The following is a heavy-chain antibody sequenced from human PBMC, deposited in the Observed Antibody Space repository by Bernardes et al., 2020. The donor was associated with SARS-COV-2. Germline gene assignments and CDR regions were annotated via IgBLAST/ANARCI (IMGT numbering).Heavy chain of an antibody. CDR3: ARGTPKRWLGFAEFFQH. CDR1: DGSFNGYF. D-gene: IGHD6-19*01. CDR2: INPGRDS. J-gene: IGHJ1*01. Sequence: SETLSLTCTVYDGSFNGYFWTWIRQPPGKGLEWIGEINPGRDSNYNPSLKSRVTMSVDTSNNQFSLHLSSVTAADTAVYYCARGTPKRWLGFAEFFQHWGHGTLVTVAA. V-gene: IGHV4-34*01.